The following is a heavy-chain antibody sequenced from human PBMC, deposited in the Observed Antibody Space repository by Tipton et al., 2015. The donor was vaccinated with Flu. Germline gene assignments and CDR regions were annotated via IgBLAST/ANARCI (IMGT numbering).Heavy chain of an antibody. J-gene: IGHJ4*02. CDR2: IKEDGSVK. Sequence: SLRLSCVASGFTLSSYWMSWVRQAPGKGLEWVANIKEDGSVKYYVDSVKGRFTISRDNAKNSLYLQMNTLRAEDTAVYYCARQIGGGDCYWGQGTLVTVSS. CDR1: GFTLSSYW. V-gene: IGHV3-7*03. D-gene: IGHD2-21*01. CDR3: ARQIGGGDCY.